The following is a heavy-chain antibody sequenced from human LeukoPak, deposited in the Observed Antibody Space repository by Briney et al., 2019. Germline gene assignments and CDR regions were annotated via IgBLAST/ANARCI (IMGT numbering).Heavy chain of an antibody. CDR1: GFTVSSNY. D-gene: IGHD1-26*01. V-gene: IGHV3-53*01. J-gene: IGHJ4*02. CDR2: IYSGGNT. Sequence: GGSLRLSCAASGFTVSSNYMSWVRQAPGKGLEWVSVIYSGGNTYYADSVKGRFTISRDNSKNTLCLQMNSLRAEDTAVYYCARDRVGATTNFDYWGQGTLVTVSS. CDR3: ARDRVGATTNFDY.